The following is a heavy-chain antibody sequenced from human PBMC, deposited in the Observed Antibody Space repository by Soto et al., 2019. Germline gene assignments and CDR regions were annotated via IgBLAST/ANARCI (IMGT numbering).Heavy chain of an antibody. CDR2: INAGNGNT. D-gene: IGHD6-13*01. CDR1: GYTFTSYA. V-gene: IGHV1-3*01. J-gene: IGHJ4*02. CDR3: VRKAAGANFDY. Sequence: RASVKVTCKASGYTFTSYAMHWVRQAPGQRLEWMGWINAGNGNTKYSQKFQGRVTITRDTSASTAYMELSSLRSEDTAVYYCVRKAAGANFDYWGQRTLVTVSS.